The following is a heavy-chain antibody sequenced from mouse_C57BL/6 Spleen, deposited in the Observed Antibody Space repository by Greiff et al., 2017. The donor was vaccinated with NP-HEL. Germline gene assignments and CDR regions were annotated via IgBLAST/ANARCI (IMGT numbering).Heavy chain of an antibody. V-gene: IGHV7-3*01. CDR3: ARYGVHHAMDY. J-gene: IGHJ4*01. Sequence: EVKLVESGGGLVQPGGSLSLSCAASGFTFTDYYMSWVRQPPGKALEWLGFIRNKANGYTTEYSASVKGRFTISRDNSQSILYLQMNALRAEDSATYYCARYGVHHAMDYWGQGTSVTVSS. CDR2: IRNKANGYTT. CDR1: GFTFTDYY.